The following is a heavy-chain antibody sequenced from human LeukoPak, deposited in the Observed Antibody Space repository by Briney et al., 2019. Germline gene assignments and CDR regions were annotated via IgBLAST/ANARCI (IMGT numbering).Heavy chain of an antibody. J-gene: IGHJ5*02. D-gene: IGHD4-17*01. CDR2: ISSSSSYI. V-gene: IGHV3-21*01. CDR1: GFTVGSSY. Sequence: GGSLRLSCAASGFTVGSSYMNWVRQAPGKGLEWVSSISSSSSYIYYADSVKGRFTISRDNAKNSLYLQMNSLRAEDTAVYYCARDYNYGDYVTWGQGTLVTVSS. CDR3: ARDYNYGDYVT.